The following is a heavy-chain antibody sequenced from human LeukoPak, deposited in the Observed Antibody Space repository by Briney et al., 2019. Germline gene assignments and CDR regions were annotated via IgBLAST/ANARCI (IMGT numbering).Heavy chain of an antibody. V-gene: IGHV3-48*01. CDR1: GFTFSGYS. J-gene: IGHJ4*02. Sequence: GGSLRLSCAASGFTFSGYSMNWVRQAPGRGLECLSYISSGSRTIYYADSVKGRFTISRDNAKNSLYFQMNSLRVDDTAVYYCARESITGDRDFDFWGQGALITVSS. CDR3: ARESITGDRDFDF. CDR2: ISSGSRTI. D-gene: IGHD7-27*01.